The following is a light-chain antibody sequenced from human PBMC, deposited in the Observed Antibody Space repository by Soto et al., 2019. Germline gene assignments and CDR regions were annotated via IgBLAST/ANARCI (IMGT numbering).Light chain of an antibody. Sequence: EIEMTQSPATLSVSPGEGATLSCRASQSVSSNLAWYQQKPGQAPRLLIYAASTRATGIPARFRGSGSGTEFTLTITSLQSEDFAVYYCQQYNNWPPLTFGGGTKVEIK. V-gene: IGKV3-15*01. CDR3: QQYNNWPPLT. J-gene: IGKJ4*01. CDR2: AAS. CDR1: QSVSSN.